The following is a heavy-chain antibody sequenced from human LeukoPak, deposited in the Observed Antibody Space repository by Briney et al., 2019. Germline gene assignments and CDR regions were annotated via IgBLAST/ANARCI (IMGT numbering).Heavy chain of an antibody. J-gene: IGHJ6*03. CDR3: ARVGDCSSTSCYYYYMDV. V-gene: IGHV3-64*01. D-gene: IGHD2-2*01. CDR2: ISSNGGST. CDR1: GFTFSSYA. Sequence: GGSLRLSCAASGFTFSSYAMHWVRQAPGKGLEYVSAISSNGGSTYYANSVKGRFTISRYNSKNTLYLQMGSLRAEDMAMYYCARVGDCSSTSCYYYYMDVWGKGTTVTVSS.